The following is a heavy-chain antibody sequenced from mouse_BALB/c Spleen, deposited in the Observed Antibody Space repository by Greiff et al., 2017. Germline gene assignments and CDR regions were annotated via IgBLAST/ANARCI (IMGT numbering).Heavy chain of an antibody. CDR2: ISYSGST. J-gene: IGHJ4*01. V-gene: IGHV3-2*02. CDR1: GYSITSDYA. CDR3: ARGGYYVDYYAMDY. Sequence: EVKLVESGPGLVKPSQSLSLTCTVTGYSITSDYAWNWIRQFPGNKLEWMGYISYSGSTSYNPSLKSRISITRDTSKNQFFLQLNSVTTEDTATYYCARGGYYVDYYAMDYWGQGTSVTVSS. D-gene: IGHD2-3*01.